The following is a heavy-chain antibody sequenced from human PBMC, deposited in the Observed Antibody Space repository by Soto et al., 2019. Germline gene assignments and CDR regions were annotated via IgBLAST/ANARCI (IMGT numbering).Heavy chain of an antibody. CDR3: ARIHQISGVTNAFDI. V-gene: IGHV4-39*01. CDR1: GGSISSSSYY. CDR2: IYYSGST. Sequence: ETLSLTCTVSGGSISSSSYYWGWIRQPPGKGLEWIGSIYYSGSTYYNPSLKSRVTISVDTSKNQFSLKLSSVTAADTAVYYCARIHQISGVTNAFDIWGQGTMVTVSS. J-gene: IGHJ3*02. D-gene: IGHD1-26*01.